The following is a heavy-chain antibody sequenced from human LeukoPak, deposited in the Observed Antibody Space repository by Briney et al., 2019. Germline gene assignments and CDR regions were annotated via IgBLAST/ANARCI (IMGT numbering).Heavy chain of an antibody. D-gene: IGHD6-19*01. V-gene: IGHV3-23*01. J-gene: IGHJ6*03. Sequence: GGSLRLSCAASGFTFSSYAMSWVRQAPGKGLEWVSAISGSGGSTYYADSVKGRFTISRDNSKNTLYLQMNSLRAEDTAVYYCAKVVSGWYHYYYYYMDVWGKGTTVTISS. CDR1: GFTFSSYA. CDR2: ISGSGGST. CDR3: AKVVSGWYHYYYYYMDV.